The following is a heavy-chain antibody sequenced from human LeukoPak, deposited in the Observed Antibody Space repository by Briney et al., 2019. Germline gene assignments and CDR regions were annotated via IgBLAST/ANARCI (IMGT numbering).Heavy chain of an antibody. D-gene: IGHD2-15*01. CDR3: TTDRMRTREDV. CDR1: GFTFSNAL. J-gene: IGHJ6*02. V-gene: IGHV3-15*01. Sequence: PGGSLRLSCAASGFTFSNALMSWVRQAPGKGLEWVGRIKSKTDGGTTDYAAPVKGRFTISRDDSKNTLYLQMNSLKTEDTAVYYCTTDRMRTREDVWGQGTTVTVSS. CDR2: IKSKTDGGTT.